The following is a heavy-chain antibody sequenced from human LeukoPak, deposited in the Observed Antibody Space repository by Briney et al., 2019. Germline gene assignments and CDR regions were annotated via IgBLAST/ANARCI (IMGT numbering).Heavy chain of an antibody. J-gene: IGHJ4*02. D-gene: IGHD3-22*01. CDR1: GGTFSSYA. Sequence: ASVKVSCKASGGTFSSYAISWVRQAPGQGLEWMGRIIPIFGTANYAQKLQGRVTMTTDTSTSTAYMELRSLRSDDTAVYYCARDHDPHYYDSSGYYGYWGQGTLVTVSS. CDR2: IIPIFGTA. CDR3: ARDHDPHYYDSSGYYGY. V-gene: IGHV1-69*05.